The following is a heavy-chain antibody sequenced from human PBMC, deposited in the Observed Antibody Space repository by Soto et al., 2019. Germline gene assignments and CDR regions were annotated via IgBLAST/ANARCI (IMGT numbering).Heavy chain of an antibody. V-gene: IGHV4-4*02. D-gene: IGHD3-9*01. Sequence: QVQLQESGPGLVKPSGTLSLTCAVSSGSISSSNWWSWVRQPPGKGLEWIGEIYHSGGTNYNPSLKSRVTISVDKSKNQFSLKLSSVTAADTAVYYCARIFRDSYYYYYMDVWGKGTTVTVSS. CDR1: SGSISSSNW. CDR2: IYHSGGT. CDR3: ARIFRDSYYYYYMDV. J-gene: IGHJ6*03.